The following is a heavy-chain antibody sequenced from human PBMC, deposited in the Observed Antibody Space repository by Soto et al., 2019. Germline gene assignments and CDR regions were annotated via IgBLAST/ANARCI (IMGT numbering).Heavy chain of an antibody. V-gene: IGHV3-53*04. J-gene: IGHJ4*02. D-gene: IGHD2-15*01. CDR1: GFTVSSNY. Sequence: EVQLVESGGGLVQPGGSLRLSCAASGFTVSSNYMSWVRQAPGKGLEWVSVIYSGGSTYYADSVKGRFTISRHNSKNTLYLQMNRLRAEDTAVYYCARRQKYCSGGSCYSGMYYFDYWGQGTLVTVSS. CDR2: IYSGGST. CDR3: ARRQKYCSGGSCYSGMYYFDY.